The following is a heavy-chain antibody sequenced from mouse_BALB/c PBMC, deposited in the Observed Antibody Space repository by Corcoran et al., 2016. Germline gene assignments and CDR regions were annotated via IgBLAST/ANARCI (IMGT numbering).Heavy chain of an antibody. CDR3: ATWDWYFDV. V-gene: IGHV14-3*02. J-gene: IGHJ1*01. D-gene: IGHD4-1*01. CDR1: GFNIKDTY. CDR2: IDPANGNT. Sequence: EVQLQQSGAELVKPGASVKLSCTASGFNIKDTYMHWVKQRPEQGLEWIGRIDPANGNTKYDAKFQGKATITADPSSNTAYLQLSSLTSEDTAVYYCATWDWYFDVWGAGTTVTVSS.